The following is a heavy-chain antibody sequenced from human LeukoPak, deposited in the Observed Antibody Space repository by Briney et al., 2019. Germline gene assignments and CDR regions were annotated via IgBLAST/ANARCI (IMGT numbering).Heavy chain of an antibody. V-gene: IGHV1-46*01. CDR3: ATDPPSYGSSWVY. Sequence: ASVKVSCKASGYTFTRYYMHWVRQAPGQGLEWMGIINPSAGSTSYAQKFQGRITMTRDTSTSTVYMELSSLRSEDTAVYYCATDPPSYGSSWVYWGQGTLVTVSS. CDR1: GYTFTRYY. CDR2: INPSAGST. J-gene: IGHJ4*02. D-gene: IGHD6-13*01.